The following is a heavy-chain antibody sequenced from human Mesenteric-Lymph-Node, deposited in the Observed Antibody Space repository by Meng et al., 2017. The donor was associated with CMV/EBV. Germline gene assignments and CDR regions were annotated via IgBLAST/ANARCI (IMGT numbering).Heavy chain of an antibody. CDR1: GYTFTSFG. J-gene: IGHJ4*02. CDR3: ARDYGDHAYHFDY. D-gene: IGHD4-17*01. V-gene: IGHV1-18*01. Sequence: ASVKVSCKASGYTFTSFGVSWVRQAPGQGLEWMGWISAYNGNTDYAQKFRGRVTMTTDTSTSTAYMELRSLRSDDTAVYYCARDYGDHAYHFDYWGQGTLVTVSS. CDR2: ISAYNGNT.